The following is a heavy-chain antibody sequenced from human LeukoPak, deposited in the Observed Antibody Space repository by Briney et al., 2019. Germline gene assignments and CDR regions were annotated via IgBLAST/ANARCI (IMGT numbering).Heavy chain of an antibody. D-gene: IGHD1-26*01. CDR2: IRYDGSNK. V-gene: IGHV3-30*02. J-gene: IGHJ4*02. CDR1: GFTFSSYG. CDR3: AKDKRLVGATLDY. Sequence: PGGSLRLSCAASGFTFSSYGMHWVRQATGKGLEWVAFIRYDGSNKYYADSVKGRFTISRDNSKNTLYLQMNSLRAEDTAVYYCAKDKRLVGATLDYWGQGTLLTVSS.